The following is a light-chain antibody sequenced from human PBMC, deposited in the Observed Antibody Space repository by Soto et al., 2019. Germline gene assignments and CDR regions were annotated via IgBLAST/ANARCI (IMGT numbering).Light chain of an antibody. J-gene: IGKJ1*01. CDR2: GAS. CDR1: QSVSSSY. V-gene: IGKV3-20*01. CDR3: QQYGNSPET. Sequence: EIVLTQSPATLSSFPGDRVTLSCRASQSVSSSYLAWYQQKPGQAPRLLIYGASSRATGIPDRFSGSGSGTDFTLTISRLEPEDFAVYYCQQYGNSPETFGQGTKVDIK.